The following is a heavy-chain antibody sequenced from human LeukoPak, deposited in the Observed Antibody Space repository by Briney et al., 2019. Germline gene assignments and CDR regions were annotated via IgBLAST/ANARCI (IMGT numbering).Heavy chain of an antibody. J-gene: IGHJ4*02. Sequence: GGSLRLSCAASGFTFSSYGMSWVRQAPGKGLEWVSAISGSGGSTYYADSVKGRFTISRDNSKNTLYLQMNSLRAEDTAVYYCAKDVDIVVVPAAAYFDYWGQGTLVTVSS. CDR1: GFTFSSYG. D-gene: IGHD2-2*01. CDR3: AKDVDIVVVPAAAYFDY. CDR2: ISGSGGST. V-gene: IGHV3-23*01.